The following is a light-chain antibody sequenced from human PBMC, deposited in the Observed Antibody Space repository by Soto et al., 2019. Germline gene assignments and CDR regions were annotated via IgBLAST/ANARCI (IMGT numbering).Light chain of an antibody. J-gene: IGKJ2*01. CDR3: MQALQTHRT. Sequence: DIVMTQSPLSLPVTPGEPASISCRSSQSLLHSNGYNSLDWYLQKPGQSPQLLIYLGSNRASGVPDRFSGSGSGTDFTLKISRVEAADVGVYYCMQALQTHRTFGQGTKLEIK. V-gene: IGKV2-28*01. CDR2: LGS. CDR1: QSLLHSNGYNS.